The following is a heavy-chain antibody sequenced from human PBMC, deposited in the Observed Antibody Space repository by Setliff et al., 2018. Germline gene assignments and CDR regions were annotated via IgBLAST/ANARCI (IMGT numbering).Heavy chain of an antibody. CDR1: GDSIFDNY. J-gene: IGHJ5*02. CDR3: ARGYCSSPSCFFAGWFDP. CDR2: FNRTRKI. D-gene: IGHD2-2*01. Sequence: SETLSLTCSVSGDSIFDNYWSWIRQSPGKGLEWLGDFNRTRKIDYSPSLKSRLTISVDTSKKQFSLHLNSVTAADTAVYYCARGYCSSPSCFFAGWFDPWGQGTLVTVSS. V-gene: IGHV4-34*01.